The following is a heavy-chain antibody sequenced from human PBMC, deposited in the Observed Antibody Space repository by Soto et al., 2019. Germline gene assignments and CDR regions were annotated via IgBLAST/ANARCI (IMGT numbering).Heavy chain of an antibody. J-gene: IGHJ6*02. CDR1: GFTVSSNY. Sequence: EVQLVESGGGLVQPGGSLRLSCAASGFTVSSNYMSWVRQAPGKGLEWVSVIYSGGSTYYADSVKGRFTISRDNSKNTLSIQMNSLRAEDPAVYYCARDRWYYGSGSYYILHYYYGMDVWGQGTTVTVSS. CDR2: IYSGGST. D-gene: IGHD3-10*01. V-gene: IGHV3-66*01. CDR3: ARDRWYYGSGSYYILHYYYGMDV.